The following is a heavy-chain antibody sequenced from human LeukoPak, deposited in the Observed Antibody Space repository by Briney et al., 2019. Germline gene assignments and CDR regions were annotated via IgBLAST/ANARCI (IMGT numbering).Heavy chain of an antibody. CDR2: INHSGST. Sequence: SETLSLTCAVYGGSFSGYYWSWIRQPPGKGLEWIGEINHSGSTNYNPSLKSRVTISVDTSKNQFSLKLSSVTAADTAVYYCARSNLRKSTPDGWGQGTLVTVSS. D-gene: IGHD1-14*01. CDR1: GGSFSGYY. J-gene: IGHJ4*02. CDR3: ARSNLRKSTPDG. V-gene: IGHV4-34*01.